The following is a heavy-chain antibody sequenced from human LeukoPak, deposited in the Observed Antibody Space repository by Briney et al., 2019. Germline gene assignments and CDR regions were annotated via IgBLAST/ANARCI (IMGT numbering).Heavy chain of an antibody. Sequence: QPGRSLRLSCAASGFTFSSYAMHWVRQAPGKGLEWVAVISYDGSNKYYADSVKGRFTISRDNSKNTLYLQINSLRAEDTAVYYCARAMIVVVSGDYWGQGTLVTVSS. J-gene: IGHJ4*02. CDR3: ARAMIVVVSGDY. CDR1: GFTFSSYA. CDR2: ISYDGSNK. V-gene: IGHV3-30-3*01. D-gene: IGHD3-22*01.